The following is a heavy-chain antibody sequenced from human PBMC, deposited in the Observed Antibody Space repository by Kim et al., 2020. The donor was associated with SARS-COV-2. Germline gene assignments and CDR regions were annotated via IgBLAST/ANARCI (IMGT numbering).Heavy chain of an antibody. CDR2: ISYDGSNK. V-gene: IGHV3-33*05. CDR3: ARSPIIRGYSYGWGFDY. CDR1: GFTFSSYG. Sequence: GGSLRLSCAASGFTFSSYGMHWVRQAPGKGLEWVAVISYDGSNKYYADSVKGRFTISRDNSKNTLYLQMNSLRAEDTAVYYCARSPIIRGYSYGWGFDYWGQGTLVTVSS. J-gene: IGHJ4*02. D-gene: IGHD5-18*01.